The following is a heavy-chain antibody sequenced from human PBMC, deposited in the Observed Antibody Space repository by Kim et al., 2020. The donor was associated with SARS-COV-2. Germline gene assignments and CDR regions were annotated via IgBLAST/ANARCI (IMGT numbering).Heavy chain of an antibody. V-gene: IGHV3-9*01. D-gene: IGHD6-13*01. J-gene: IGHJ3*02. Sequence: ADSVKGRFTISRDNAKNSLYLQMNSLRAEDTALYYCAKFEGQQLDDAFDIWGQGTMVTVSS. CDR3: AKFEGQQLDDAFDI.